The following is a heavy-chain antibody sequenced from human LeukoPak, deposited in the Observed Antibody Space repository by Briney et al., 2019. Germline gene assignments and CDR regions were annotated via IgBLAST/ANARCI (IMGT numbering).Heavy chain of an antibody. D-gene: IGHD3-22*01. CDR2: VSDSGRNT. CDR3: AREYHDSSGYLDY. CDR1: GFTFRRYG. Sequence: GGSLRLSCAASGFTFRRYGMTWVRQAPGKGLDWVSSVSDSGRNTYYADSVQGRFTISRDNSRNTLYLQMNSLRAEDTAVYYCAREYHDSSGYLDYWGQGTLVTVSS. J-gene: IGHJ4*02. V-gene: IGHV3-23*01.